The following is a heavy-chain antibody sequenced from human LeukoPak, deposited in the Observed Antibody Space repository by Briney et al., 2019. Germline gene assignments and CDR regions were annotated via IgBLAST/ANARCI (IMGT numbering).Heavy chain of an antibody. CDR2: IFYSGST. D-gene: IGHD3-10*01. J-gene: IGHJ4*02. CDR3: ARGATMVRGAQSLDY. Sequence: SETLSLTCTVSGGSLSPYYWSWIRQPPGKRLEWIGYIFYSGSTNYNPSLKSRVTISVDTSKNQFSLKLSSVTAADTAVYYCARGATMVRGAQSLDYWGQGTLVTVSS. CDR1: GGSLSPYY. V-gene: IGHV4-59*01.